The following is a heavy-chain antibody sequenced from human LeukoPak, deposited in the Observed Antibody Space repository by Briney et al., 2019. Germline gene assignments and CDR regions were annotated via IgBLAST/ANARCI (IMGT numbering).Heavy chain of an antibody. D-gene: IGHD1-1*01. Sequence: PGGSLRLSCAASGFTFSSYSMNWVRQAPGKGLEWVSYISSSSSTIYYADSVKGRFTISRDNAKNSLYLQMNSLRAEDTAVYYCARVASTNTYYYYMDVWGKGTTVTVSS. V-gene: IGHV3-48*04. CDR3: ARVASTNTYYYYMDV. CDR1: GFTFSSYS. CDR2: ISSSSSTI. J-gene: IGHJ6*03.